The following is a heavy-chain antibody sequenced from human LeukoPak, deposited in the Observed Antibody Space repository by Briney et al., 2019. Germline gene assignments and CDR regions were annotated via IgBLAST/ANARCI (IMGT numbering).Heavy chain of an antibody. Sequence: SETLSLTCSVSGYSIDGGYYWDWIRPPPGKGLEWIGTIYHSGGTYYHPSLQSRVTISLDASKNQFSLQMRSVIAADTAVYYCARADYDLLSKDSWFDPWGQGTLVTVSS. CDR2: IYHSGGT. J-gene: IGHJ5*02. D-gene: IGHD3-16*01. CDR3: ARADYDLLSKDSWFDP. CDR1: GYSIDGGYY. V-gene: IGHV4-38-2*02.